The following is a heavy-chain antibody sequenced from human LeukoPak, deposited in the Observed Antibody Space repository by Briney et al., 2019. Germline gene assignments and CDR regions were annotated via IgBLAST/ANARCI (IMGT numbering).Heavy chain of an antibody. CDR1: GYTFTGYY. CDR2: INPNSGGT. V-gene: IGHV1-2*02. D-gene: IGHD3-16*02. CDR3: ARRDDMITLGLVIAD. J-gene: IGHJ4*02. Sequence: ASVKVSCKASGYTFTGYYMHWVRQAPGQGLEWMGWINPNSGGTNYAQKFQGRVTMTRDTSISTAYMELSRLRSDDTAVYYCARRDDMITLGLVIADWGQGTLVTVSS.